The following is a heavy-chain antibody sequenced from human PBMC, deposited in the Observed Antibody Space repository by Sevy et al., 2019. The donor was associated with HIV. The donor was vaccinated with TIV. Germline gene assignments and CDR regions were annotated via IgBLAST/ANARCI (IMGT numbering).Heavy chain of an antibody. Sequence: GGSLRLSFAASGFTFSSYGMHWVRQAPGKGLEWVAFIRYDGSYKYYADSVKGRFTISRDNSKNTLYMQMNSLRAEDMAVYYCAKDEGYGPGSQRSYYYYYYMDVWGKGTTVTVSS. D-gene: IGHD6-13*01. J-gene: IGHJ6*03. CDR1: GFTFSSYG. V-gene: IGHV3-30*02. CDR3: AKDEGYGPGSQRSYYYYYYMDV. CDR2: IRYDGSYK.